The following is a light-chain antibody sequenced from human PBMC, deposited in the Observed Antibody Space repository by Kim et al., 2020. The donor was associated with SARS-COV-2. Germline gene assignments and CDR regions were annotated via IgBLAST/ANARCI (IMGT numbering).Light chain of an antibody. CDR2: EVN. V-gene: IGLV2-8*01. CDR3: SSYAGRHNLA. J-gene: IGLJ2*01. Sequence: GQSLPTSSPGPTVDMRASNFVACYQQHPGNAPHVMFSEVNKRPPGLPDRFSGSKSRNAASLTVSGLQADDEADYSCSSYAGRHNLAFGGGTQLTVL. CDR1: TVDMRASNF.